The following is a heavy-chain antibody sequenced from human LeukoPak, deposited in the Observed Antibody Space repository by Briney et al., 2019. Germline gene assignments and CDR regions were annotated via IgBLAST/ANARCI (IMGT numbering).Heavy chain of an antibody. CDR2: INPSGGST. V-gene: IGHV1-46*01. CDR3: ARTRSSSWYERFNFDY. Sequence: ASVKVSCKASGYTFTSYYMHWVRQAPGQGLEWMGIINPSGGSTSYAQKFQGRVTMTRDTSTSTVYMELSSLRSEDTAVYYCARTRSSSWYERFNFDYWGQGTLVTVSS. CDR1: GYTFTSYY. D-gene: IGHD6-13*01. J-gene: IGHJ4*02.